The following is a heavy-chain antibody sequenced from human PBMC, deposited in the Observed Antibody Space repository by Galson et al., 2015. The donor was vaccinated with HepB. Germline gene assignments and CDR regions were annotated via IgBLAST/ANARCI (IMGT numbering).Heavy chain of an antibody. D-gene: IGHD2-2*01. Sequence: SLRLSCAASGFTVSSNYMSWVRQAPGKGLEWVSVIYSGGSTYYADSVKGRFTISRDNSKNTLYLQMNSLRAEDTAVYYCARGLPAAHGRYFDYWGQGTLVTVSS. CDR2: IYSGGST. J-gene: IGHJ4*02. CDR3: ARGLPAAHGRYFDY. V-gene: IGHV3-66*01. CDR1: GFTVSSNY.